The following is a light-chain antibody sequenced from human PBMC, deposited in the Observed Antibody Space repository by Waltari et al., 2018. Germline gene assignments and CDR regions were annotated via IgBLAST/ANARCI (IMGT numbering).Light chain of an antibody. CDR2: DAS. V-gene: IGKV3-11*01. CDR1: QSVGRF. Sequence: EIVLAQSPATLSFSPGERATLSCRASQSVGRFLAWYQRKPGQAPRLLIYDASDRATGTPARFSGSGSGIDFTLTISSLEPEDFAVYYCQHRGNWPLLAFGQGTRLEIK. CDR3: QHRGNWPLLA. J-gene: IGKJ5*01.